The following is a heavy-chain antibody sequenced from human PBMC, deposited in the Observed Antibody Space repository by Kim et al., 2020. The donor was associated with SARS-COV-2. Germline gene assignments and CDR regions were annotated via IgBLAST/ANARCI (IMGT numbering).Heavy chain of an antibody. D-gene: IGHD4-17*01. J-gene: IGHJ3*02. CDR1: GGSISSYY. CDR3: ARDTATPFGDSDAFDI. Sequence: SETLSLTCTVSGGSISSYYWSWIRQPPGKGLEWIGYIYYSGSTNYNPSLKSRVTISVDTSKNQFSLKLSSVTAADTAVYYCARDTATPFGDSDAFDIWGQGTMVTVSS. CDR2: IYYSGST. V-gene: IGHV4-59*13.